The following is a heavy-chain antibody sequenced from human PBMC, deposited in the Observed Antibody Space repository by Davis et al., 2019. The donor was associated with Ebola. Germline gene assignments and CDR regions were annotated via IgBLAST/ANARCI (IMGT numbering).Heavy chain of an antibody. V-gene: IGHV4-59*01. CDR3: ARGTRGYSYGSRAGMDV. D-gene: IGHD5-18*01. Sequence: PSETLSLTCTVSGGSISSYYWSWIRQPPGKGLEWIGYIYYSGSTNYNPSLKSRVTISVDTSKNQFSLKLSSVTAADTAVYYCARGTRGYSYGSRAGMDVWGQGTTVTVSS. CDR1: GGSISSYY. J-gene: IGHJ6*02. CDR2: IYYSGST.